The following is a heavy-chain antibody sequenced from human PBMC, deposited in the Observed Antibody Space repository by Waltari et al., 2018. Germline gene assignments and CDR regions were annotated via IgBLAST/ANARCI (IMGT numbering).Heavy chain of an antibody. Sequence: QVQLVQSGAEVKKPGSSVKVSCKASGGTFSSYTISWVLQAPGQGLEWMGRIIPILGIANYAQKFQGRVTITADKSTSTAYMELSSLRSEDTAVYYCAREGYRIKGAFDIWGQGTMVTVSS. CDR2: IIPILGIA. V-gene: IGHV1-69*08. CDR1: GGTFSSYT. CDR3: AREGYRIKGAFDI. D-gene: IGHD5-18*01. J-gene: IGHJ3*02.